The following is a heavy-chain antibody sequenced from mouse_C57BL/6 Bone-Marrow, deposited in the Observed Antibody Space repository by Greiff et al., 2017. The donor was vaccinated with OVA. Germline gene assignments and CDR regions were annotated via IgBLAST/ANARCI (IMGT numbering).Heavy chain of an antibody. Sequence: QVQLQQSGAELVRPGASVTLSCKASGYTFTDYEMHWVKQTPVHGLEWIGAIDPETGGTAYNQKFKGKAILTADKSSRTAYMELRSLTSEDSAVYYCTRPHYYGSSYVDYWGQGTSVTVSS. CDR3: TRPHYYGSSYVDY. CDR1: GYTFTDYE. D-gene: IGHD1-1*01. CDR2: IDPETGGT. V-gene: IGHV1-15*01. J-gene: IGHJ4*01.